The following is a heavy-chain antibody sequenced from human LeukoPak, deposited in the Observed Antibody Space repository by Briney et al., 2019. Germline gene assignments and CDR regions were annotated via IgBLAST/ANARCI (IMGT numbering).Heavy chain of an antibody. CDR2: INTDGRTI. D-gene: IGHD2-2*01. V-gene: IGHV3-74*01. CDR1: GFTFSRYW. Sequence: GGSLRLSCAASGFTFSRYWMHWVRQAPGKGLVWVSRINTDGRTITYADSVKGRFTISRDNSKNTLYLQMNSLRAEDTAVYYCAKGNHGLGYCSSTSCYGYFDYWGQGTLVTVSS. J-gene: IGHJ4*02. CDR3: AKGNHGLGYCSSTSCYGYFDY.